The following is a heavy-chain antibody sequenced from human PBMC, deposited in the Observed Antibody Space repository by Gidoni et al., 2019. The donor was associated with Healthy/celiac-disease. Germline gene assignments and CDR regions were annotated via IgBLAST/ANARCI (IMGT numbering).Heavy chain of an antibody. CDR1: GYTFTGYY. D-gene: IGHD3-10*01. J-gene: IGHJ6*02. Sequence: QVQLVQSGAEVKKPGASVKVSCKASGYTFTGYYMHWVRQAPGQGLEWMGWINPNSGGTNYAQKFQGWVTMTRDTSISTAYMELSRLRSDDTAVYYCARVRRFKEGRDYYYGMDVWGQGTTVTVSS. CDR2: INPNSGGT. CDR3: ARVRRFKEGRDYYYGMDV. V-gene: IGHV1-2*04.